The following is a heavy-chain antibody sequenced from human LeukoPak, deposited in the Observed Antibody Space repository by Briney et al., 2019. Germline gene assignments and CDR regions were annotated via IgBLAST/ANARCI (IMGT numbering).Heavy chain of an antibody. Sequence: SVKVSCKASGGTFSSYAISWVRQAPGQELEWMGGIIPIFGTANYAQKFQGRVTITTDESTSTAYMELSSLRSEDTAVYYCARGEGYCSGGSCYPWDWFDPWGQGTLVTVSS. D-gene: IGHD2-15*01. CDR3: ARGEGYCSGGSCYPWDWFDP. J-gene: IGHJ5*02. CDR1: GGTFSSYA. V-gene: IGHV1-69*05. CDR2: IIPIFGTA.